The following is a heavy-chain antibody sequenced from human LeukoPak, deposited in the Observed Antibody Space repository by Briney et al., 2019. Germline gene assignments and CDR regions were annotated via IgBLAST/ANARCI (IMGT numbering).Heavy chain of an antibody. D-gene: IGHD3-22*01. V-gene: IGHV3-23*01. J-gene: IGHJ4*02. CDR2: ISGSGGST. CDR1: AFTFSSYA. CDR3: PKDWRDTTYYYDSSGYYFSY. Sequence: GRSLRLSCAASAFTFSSYAMSWVRQAPGKGLEWVSAISGSGGSTYYADSVKGRFTISRDTSKNTLYLQMNSMRAEDTAVYYCPKDWRDTTYYYDSSGYYFSYWGEGTLVSVSS.